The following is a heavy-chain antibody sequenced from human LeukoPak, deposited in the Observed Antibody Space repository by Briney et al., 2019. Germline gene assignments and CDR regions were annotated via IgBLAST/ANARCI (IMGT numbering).Heavy chain of an antibody. Sequence: SSETLSLTCTVSSGSISSYYWSWIRQPPGKGLDWIGYIYYSGSTNYKPSLKSRVTISVDTSKNQFSLKLSSVTAADTAVFYCARVLRGGNSGYAFDIWGQGTMVTVSS. J-gene: IGHJ3*02. D-gene: IGHD4-23*01. CDR3: ARVLRGGNSGYAFDI. V-gene: IGHV4-59*01. CDR2: IYYSGST. CDR1: SGSISSYY.